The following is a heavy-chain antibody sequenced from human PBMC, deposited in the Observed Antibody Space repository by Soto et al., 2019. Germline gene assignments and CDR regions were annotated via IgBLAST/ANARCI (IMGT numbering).Heavy chain of an antibody. CDR1: GFTVSSNY. J-gene: IGHJ6*03. Sequence: GALRLSCAASGFTVSSNYMSWVRQAPGKGLEWVSVIYSGGSTYYADSVKGRFTISRDNSKNTLYLQMNSLRAEDTAVYYCARVVPAARLYYYYYYMDVWGKGTTVTVSS. V-gene: IGHV3-66*01. CDR2: IYSGGST. D-gene: IGHD2-2*01. CDR3: ARVVPAARLYYYYYYMDV.